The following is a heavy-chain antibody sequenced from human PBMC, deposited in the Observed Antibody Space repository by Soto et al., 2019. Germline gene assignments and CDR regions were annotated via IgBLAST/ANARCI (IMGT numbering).Heavy chain of an antibody. CDR3: AKDRNYPRDQFHN. CDR2: ISANGQGI. CDR1: GFTFNNYA. V-gene: IGHV3-23*01. J-gene: IGHJ4*02. D-gene: IGHD1-7*01. Sequence: GGSLRLSCAASGFTFNNYAMSWVRQAPGKGLEWVSAISANGQGIYYADSVMGRFIISRDSSKNTVFLHMDSLTAEDTAVYYCAKDRNYPRDQFHNWGQGTLVTVSS.